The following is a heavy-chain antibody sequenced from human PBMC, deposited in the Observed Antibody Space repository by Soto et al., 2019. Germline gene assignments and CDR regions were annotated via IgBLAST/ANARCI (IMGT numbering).Heavy chain of an antibody. D-gene: IGHD2-8*01. CDR1: GFTLSNFA. CDR3: AKGRLRGLDNGRFDY. Sequence: GGSLRLSCSASGFTLSNFAMSWVRQAPGKGLEWVSVVSGAGITTKYADSVKGRFIISKDNSNNTVSLQMHSLRVEDTGIYYCAKGRLRGLDNGRFDYWGQGTLVTVSS. CDR2: VSGAGITT. V-gene: IGHV3-23*01. J-gene: IGHJ4*02.